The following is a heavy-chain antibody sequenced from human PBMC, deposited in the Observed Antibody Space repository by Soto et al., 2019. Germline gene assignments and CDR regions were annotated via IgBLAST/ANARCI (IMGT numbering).Heavy chain of an antibody. Sequence: GGSVRLACAASGFTLSSDSIYWVRQPPGKGLEWVPSISSSSSHIDYADSVKGRFTISRDNAKNSLYLQMNSLTAEDTAVYYCARNLTGYSGDYIDSLREGPLITVS. CDR3: ARNLTGYSGDYIDS. CDR2: ISSSSSHI. J-gene: IGHJ4*02. V-gene: IGHV3-21*01. CDR1: GFTLSSDS. D-gene: IGHD6-19*01.